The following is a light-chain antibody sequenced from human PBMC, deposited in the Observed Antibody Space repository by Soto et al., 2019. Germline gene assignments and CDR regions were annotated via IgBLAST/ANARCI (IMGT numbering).Light chain of an antibody. J-gene: IGKJ4*01. CDR3: QQSYSPPLT. V-gene: IGKV3-20*01. CDR1: QSVSSNF. CDR2: GAS. Sequence: EIVLTQSPDTLSLSPGERASLSCRASQSVSSNFLAWYQQKPGQAPRLLIYGASSRATGIPDRFSGSGSGADFTLTISRLEPEDFGTYFCQQSYSPPLTFGGGTTVEIK.